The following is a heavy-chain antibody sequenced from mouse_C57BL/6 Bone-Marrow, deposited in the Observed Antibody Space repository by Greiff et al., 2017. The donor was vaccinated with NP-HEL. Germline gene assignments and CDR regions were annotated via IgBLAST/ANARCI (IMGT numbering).Heavy chain of an antibody. Sequence: VQLQQSGAELVKPGASVKMSCKASGYTFTTYPIEWVKQNHGKSLEWIGNFHPYNDDTEYNEKFKNKATLTVEKSSSTVYLELSRLTSDDSSVYYCARGGNYWYYFDCWGQGTTLTVSS. CDR2: FHPYNDDT. J-gene: IGHJ2*01. V-gene: IGHV1-47*01. CDR3: ARGGNYWYYFDC. CDR1: GYTFTTYP. D-gene: IGHD2-1*01.